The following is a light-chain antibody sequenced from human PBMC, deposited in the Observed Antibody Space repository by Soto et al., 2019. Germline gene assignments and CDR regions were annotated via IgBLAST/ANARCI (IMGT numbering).Light chain of an antibody. V-gene: IGKV3-15*01. J-gene: IGKJ3*01. CDR2: GAS. CDR1: QSVSSN. CDR3: QQYNNWPFT. Sequence: ETVMTQSPATLSVSPGERATLSCRASQSVSSNLAWYQQKSGQAPRLLIYGASTRATGVPARFSGSGSGTQFTLTISSLQSEDFAVYYCQQYNNWPFTFGPGTKVDI.